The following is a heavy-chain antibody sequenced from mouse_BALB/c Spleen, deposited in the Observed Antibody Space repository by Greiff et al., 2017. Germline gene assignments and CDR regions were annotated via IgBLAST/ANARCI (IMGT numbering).Heavy chain of an antibody. CDR1: GFNIKDYY. CDR2: IDPENGNT. D-gene: IGHD1-1*01. V-gene: IGHV14-1*02. J-gene: IGHJ1*01. Sequence: VQLQQSGAELVRPGALVKLSCKASGFNIKDYYMHWVKQRPEQSLEWIGWIDPENGNTIYDPKFPGKASITADTSSNTAYLQLSSLTSEDTAVYYCASRNYYGSRYWCFDVWGAGTTVTVSS. CDR3: ASRNYYGSRYWCFDV.